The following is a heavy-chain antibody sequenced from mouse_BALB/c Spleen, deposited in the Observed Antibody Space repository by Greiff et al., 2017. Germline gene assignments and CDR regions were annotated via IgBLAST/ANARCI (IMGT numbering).Heavy chain of an antibody. J-gene: IGHJ1*01. CDR2: ISSGSSTI. D-gene: IGHD1-2*01. Sequence: EVNVVESGGGLVQPGGSRKLSCAASGFTFSSFGMHWVRQAPEKGLEWVAYISSGSSTIYYADTVKGRFTISRDNPKNTLFLQMTSLRSEDTAMYYCARSGRPNWYFDVWGAGTTVTVSS. V-gene: IGHV5-17*02. CDR1: GFTFSSFG. CDR3: ARSGRPNWYFDV.